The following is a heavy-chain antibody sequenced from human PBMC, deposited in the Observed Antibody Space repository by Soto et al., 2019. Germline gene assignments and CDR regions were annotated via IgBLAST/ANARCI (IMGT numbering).Heavy chain of an antibody. V-gene: IGHV4-59*01. J-gene: IGHJ3*02. Sequence: QVQLQESGPGLVEPSETLSLTCTVSGGSISSYYWSWIRQPPGKELEWIGYIYYRGSTNYNPSLKSRVTISVDTSKNQFSLKLSSVTAADTAVNYCARRYGSAFDIWGQGTMVTVSS. CDR1: GGSISSYY. CDR3: ARRYGSAFDI. D-gene: IGHD3-10*01. CDR2: IYYRGST.